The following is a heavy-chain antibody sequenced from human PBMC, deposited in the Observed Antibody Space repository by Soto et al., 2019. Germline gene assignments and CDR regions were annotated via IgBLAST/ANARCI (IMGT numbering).Heavy chain of an antibody. CDR3: AKDQFYTAEILTGYSSYYYYYGMDV. D-gene: IGHD3-9*01. CDR2: ISYDGSNK. Sequence: PGGSLRLSCAASGFTFSSYGMHWVRQAPGKGLEWVAVISYDGSNKYYADSVKGRFTISRANSKNTLYLQINSLRAEDTAVYYCAKDQFYTAEILTGYSSYYYYYGMDVWGQGTTVTVSS. V-gene: IGHV3-30*18. CDR1: GFTFSSYG. J-gene: IGHJ6*02.